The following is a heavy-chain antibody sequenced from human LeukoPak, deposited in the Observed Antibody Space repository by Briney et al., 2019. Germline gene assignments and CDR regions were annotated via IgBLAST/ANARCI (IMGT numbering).Heavy chain of an antibody. D-gene: IGHD2-2*02. CDR3: ARGVVVPAAIRDGDAFDI. J-gene: IGHJ3*02. Sequence: GGSLRLSCAASGFTFSNFAMSWVRQAPGKGLEWVANIKQDGSEKNYVDSVKGRFTISRDNAKNSLYLQMNSLRAEDTAVYYCARGVVVPAAIRDGDAFDIWGQGTMVTVSS. CDR2: IKQDGSEK. V-gene: IGHV3-7*01. CDR1: GFTFSNFA.